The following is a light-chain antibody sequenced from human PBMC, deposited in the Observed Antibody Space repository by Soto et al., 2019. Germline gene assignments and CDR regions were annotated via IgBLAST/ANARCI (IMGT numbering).Light chain of an antibody. CDR1: QSISSY. V-gene: IGKV1-39*01. J-gene: IGKJ5*01. CDR2: AAS. CDR3: QQSYSTPQVN. Sequence: DIQMTQSPSSLSASVGDRVTITCRASQSISSYLNWYQQKPGKAPKLLIYAASSLQSGVPSRFSGSGSGTDFTLTISSLQPEDFATYYCQQSYSTPQVNCGQGTRREIK.